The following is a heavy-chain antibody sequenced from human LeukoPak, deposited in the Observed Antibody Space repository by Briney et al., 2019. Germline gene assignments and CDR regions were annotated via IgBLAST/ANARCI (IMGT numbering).Heavy chain of an antibody. D-gene: IGHD3-22*01. CDR2: IRYDGSNK. CDR1: GFTFSSYG. Sequence: GGSLRLSCAASGFTFSSYGMHWVRQAPGKGLEWVAFIRYDGSNKYYAGSVKGRFTISRDNSKNTLYLQMNSLRAEDTAVYYCAKEVYDSSGYWGPGAFDIWGQGTMVTVSS. J-gene: IGHJ3*02. CDR3: AKEVYDSSGYWGPGAFDI. V-gene: IGHV3-30*02.